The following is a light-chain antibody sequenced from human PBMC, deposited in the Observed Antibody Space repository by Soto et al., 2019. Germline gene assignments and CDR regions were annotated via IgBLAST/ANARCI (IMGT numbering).Light chain of an antibody. Sequence: TDSPRTLTLSPGERASRSFRASQSVRSNFLAWYQQKPGQAPRLLIYGASNRATGIPDRFSGSGSGTDFTLTITRLEPEDFAMYYCQRYDSLRTFGQGTKVDI. V-gene: IGKV3-20*01. CDR3: QRYDSLRT. CDR2: GAS. CDR1: QSVRSNF. J-gene: IGKJ1*01.